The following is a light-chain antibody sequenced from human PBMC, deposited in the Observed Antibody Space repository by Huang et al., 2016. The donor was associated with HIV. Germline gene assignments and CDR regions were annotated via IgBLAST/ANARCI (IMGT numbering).Light chain of an antibody. CDR2: GAS. V-gene: IGKV1-39*01. Sequence: DIQITQSPSSLSASVGDRVIITCRASQNINRYLNWYQQQPGKAPKLLICGASKLQSGVPSSFSGSGSGTHFTLAISSLQPEDSATYYCQQSAVTPRTFGQGTKLEI. CDR3: QQSAVTPRT. J-gene: IGKJ2*01. CDR1: QNINRY.